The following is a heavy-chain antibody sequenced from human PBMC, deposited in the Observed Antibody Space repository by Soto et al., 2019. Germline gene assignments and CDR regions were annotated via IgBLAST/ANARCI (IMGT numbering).Heavy chain of an antibody. V-gene: IGHV3-21*01. J-gene: IGHJ6*02. CDR2: ISSSSSYI. CDR3: ARETYSSSWYHYGMDV. Sequence: GSLRLSCAASGFTFSSYSMNWVRQAPGKGLEWVSSISSSSSYIYYADSVKGRFTISRDNAKNSLYLQMNSLRAEDTAVYYCARETYSSSWYHYGMDVWGQGTTVTVSS. D-gene: IGHD6-13*01. CDR1: GFTFSSYS.